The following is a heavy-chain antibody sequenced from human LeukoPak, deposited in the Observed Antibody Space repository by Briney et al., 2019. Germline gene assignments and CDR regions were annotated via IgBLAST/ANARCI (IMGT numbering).Heavy chain of an antibody. D-gene: IGHD3-3*01. J-gene: IGHJ6*02. CDR2: IYYSGST. Sequence: SETLSLTCTVSGGSISSYYWSWIRQPPGKGLEWIGYIYYSGSTNYNPSLKSRVTISVDTSKNQFSLKLSSVTAADTAVYYCARGLRRRSDDFWSGPKPTYYYYGMDVWGQGTTVTVSS. CDR3: ARGLRRRSDDFWSGPKPTYYYYGMDV. CDR1: GGSISSYY. V-gene: IGHV4-59*12.